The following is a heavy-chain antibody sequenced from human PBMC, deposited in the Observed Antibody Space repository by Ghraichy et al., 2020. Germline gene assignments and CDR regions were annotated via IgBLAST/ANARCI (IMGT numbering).Heavy chain of an antibody. CDR1: GFTFSDYY. J-gene: IGHJ5*02. Sequence: GGSLRLSCAASGFTFSDYYMSWIRQAPGKGLEWVSYISSSSSYTNYADSVKGRFTISRDNAKNSLYLQMNSLRAEDTAVYYCARPPAAGTVGWFDPWGQGTLVTVSS. V-gene: IGHV3-11*06. D-gene: IGHD6-13*01. CDR3: ARPPAAGTVGWFDP. CDR2: ISSSSSYT.